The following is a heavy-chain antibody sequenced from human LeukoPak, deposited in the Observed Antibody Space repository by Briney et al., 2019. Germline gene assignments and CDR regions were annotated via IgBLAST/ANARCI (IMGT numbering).Heavy chain of an antibody. J-gene: IGHJ6*02. CDR1: GGSISSYY. CDR3: ARLKLVEQLDYYYYYGMDV. Sequence: NSSETLSLTCTVSGGSISSYYWSWIRQPPGKGLEWIAYIYYSGSTDYNPSLKSRVTISVDTSKNQFSLKLSSVTAADTAVYYCARLKLVEQLDYYYYYGMDVWGQGTTVTVSS. CDR2: IYYSGST. D-gene: IGHD6-6*01. V-gene: IGHV4-59*08.